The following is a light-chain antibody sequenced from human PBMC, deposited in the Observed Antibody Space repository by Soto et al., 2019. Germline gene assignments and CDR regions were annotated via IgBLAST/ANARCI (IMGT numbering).Light chain of an antibody. Sequence: EIVLKQSPATLSLSPGERATLSCRASQSISSYLAWYQQKPGQAPRLLIYDASNRATGIPARFSGSGSGTDFTLTISSLEPEDFAVYYCQQRSNWPITFGQGTLLEI. J-gene: IGKJ5*01. CDR2: DAS. CDR3: QQRSNWPIT. V-gene: IGKV3-11*01. CDR1: QSISSY.